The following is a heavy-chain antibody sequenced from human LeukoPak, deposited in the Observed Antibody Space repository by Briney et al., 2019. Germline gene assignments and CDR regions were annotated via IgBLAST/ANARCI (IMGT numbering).Heavy chain of an antibody. D-gene: IGHD6-13*01. J-gene: IGHJ4*02. Sequence: GGSLRLSCAASGFTFSSYGMHWVRQAPGKGLEWVAVISYDGNNEYYADSVKGRFTISRDNSKNTLYLQMNSLRAEDTALYYCARGEYSSSWYLDFWGQGTLVTVSS. CDR1: GFTFSSYG. V-gene: IGHV3-30*03. CDR3: ARGEYSSSWYLDF. CDR2: ISYDGNNE.